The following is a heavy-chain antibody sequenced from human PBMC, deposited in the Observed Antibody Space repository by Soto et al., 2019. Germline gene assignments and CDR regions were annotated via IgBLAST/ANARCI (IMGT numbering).Heavy chain of an antibody. J-gene: IGHJ4*02. Sequence: GGSLRLSCAASGFTFSSYGMHWVRQAPGKGLEWVAVIWYDGSNKYYADSVKGRFTISRDNSKNTLYLQMNSLRAEDTAVYYCARGPEPNYYDSSGYYYRHFDYWGQGTLVTVSS. CDR2: IWYDGSNK. D-gene: IGHD3-22*01. CDR3: ARGPEPNYYDSSGYYYRHFDY. CDR1: GFTFSSYG. V-gene: IGHV3-33*01.